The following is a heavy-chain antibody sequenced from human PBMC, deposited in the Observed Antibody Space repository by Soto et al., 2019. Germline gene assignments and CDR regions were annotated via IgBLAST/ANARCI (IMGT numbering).Heavy chain of an antibody. CDR1: GDSINNISYY. J-gene: IGHJ4*02. V-gene: IGHV4-39*01. CDR3: ARQRTSVVTQAYFDS. D-gene: IGHD2-21*02. CDR2: IYYSGST. Sequence: PSETLSLTCTVTGDSINNISYYWGWIRQPPGKGLEWIGSIYYSGSTYNNPSLKSRVSMSVDTSKNQFSLKLRSVTAADTALYYCARQRTSVVTQAYFDSWGQGSLVTVSS.